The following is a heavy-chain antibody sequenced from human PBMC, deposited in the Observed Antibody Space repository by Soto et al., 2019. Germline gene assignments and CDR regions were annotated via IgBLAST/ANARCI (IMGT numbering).Heavy chain of an antibody. Sequence: PSETLSLTCAVYGGSFSGYYWSWIRQPPGKGLEWIGEINHSGSTNYNPSLKSRVTISVDTSKNQFSLKLSSVTAADTAVYYCARSPAHYWGQGTLVTVSS. CDR1: GGSFSGYY. CDR2: INHSGST. V-gene: IGHV4-34*01. CDR3: ARSPAHY. J-gene: IGHJ4*02.